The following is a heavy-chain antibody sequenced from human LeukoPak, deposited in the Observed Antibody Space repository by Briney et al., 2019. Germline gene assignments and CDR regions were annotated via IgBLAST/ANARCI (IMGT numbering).Heavy chain of an antibody. Sequence: SETLSLTCAVYGGSFSGYYWSWIRQPPGKGLEWIGEINHSGSTNYNPSLKSRVTMSVDASKHHFSLKLSSVTAADTAVYYCARGWGSGTYRDAFDIWGQGTMVTVSS. CDR2: INHSGST. CDR3: ARGWGSGTYRDAFDI. CDR1: GGSFSGYY. D-gene: IGHD1-26*01. V-gene: IGHV4-34*01. J-gene: IGHJ3*02.